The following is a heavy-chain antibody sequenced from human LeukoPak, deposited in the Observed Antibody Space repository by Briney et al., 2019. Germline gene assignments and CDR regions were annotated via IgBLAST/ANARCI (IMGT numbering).Heavy chain of an antibody. CDR1: RGSSSGYY. Sequence: SETLSLTCAVYRGSSSGYYWSWIRQPPGIGLEWIGDVNGDGSTSYNPSLQTRVSISGDTSKNQLSLKLTSVSAADTAVYYCASPATGNRDGFDYWSQGTLVSVSS. J-gene: IGHJ4*02. V-gene: IGHV4-34*01. CDR2: VNGDGST. D-gene: IGHD5-24*01. CDR3: ASPATGNRDGFDY.